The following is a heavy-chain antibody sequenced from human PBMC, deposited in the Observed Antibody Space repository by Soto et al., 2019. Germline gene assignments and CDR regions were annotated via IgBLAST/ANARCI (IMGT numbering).Heavy chain of an antibody. CDR3: ARSLYSSSSVYFDY. J-gene: IGHJ4*02. CDR1: GYTSTGYY. CDR2: INPNSGGT. Sequence: ASVKVSCKASGYTSTGYYMHWVRQAPGQGLEWMGWINPNSGGTNYAQKFQGWVTMTRDTSISTAYMELSRLRSDDTAVYYCARSLYSSSSVYFDYWGQGTLVTVSS. D-gene: IGHD6-6*01. V-gene: IGHV1-2*04.